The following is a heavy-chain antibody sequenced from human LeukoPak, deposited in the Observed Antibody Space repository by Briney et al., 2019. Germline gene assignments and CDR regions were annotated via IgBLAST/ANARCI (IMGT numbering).Heavy chain of an antibody. D-gene: IGHD3-3*01. V-gene: IGHV4-61*01. CDR3: ARQRFMEWYFDY. Sequence: SETLSLTCTVSGGSASRGSYYWRWIRQPPGKGLEWIGYIYYSGSTNYNPSLKSRVAMSVETSKKQFSLNLSSVTAADTAVYCCARQRFMEWYFDYWGQGSLVAVSS. J-gene: IGHJ4*02. CDR2: IYYSGST. CDR1: GGSASRGSYY.